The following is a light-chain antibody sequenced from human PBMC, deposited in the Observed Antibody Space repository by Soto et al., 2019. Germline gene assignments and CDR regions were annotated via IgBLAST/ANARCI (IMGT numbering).Light chain of an antibody. CDR3: SVYTSIKEV. J-gene: IGLJ2*01. CDR1: SNDVGGYKY. CDR2: EVS. V-gene: IGLV2-14*01. Sequence: QSVLTQPASVSGSPGQSITISCTGTSNDVGGYKYVSWHQQHPGKAPKLMIYEVSNRPSGVSTRFSASRSGNTASLTISGLQAEDEADYYCSVYTSIKEVFGGGTKLTV.